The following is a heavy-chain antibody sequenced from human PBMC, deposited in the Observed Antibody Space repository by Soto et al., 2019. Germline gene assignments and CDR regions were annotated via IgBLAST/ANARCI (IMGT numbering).Heavy chain of an antibody. V-gene: IGHV1-3*01. CDR3: AREGDQSGYDYGLDF. Sequence: QVQLVQSGAEVKKPGASVKVSCKTSGYAFTRFAIHWVRQAPGQSLEWMGWINGGNDNTKYSQKFQVRVTITMDTDADTVYLEVNVVRPADTAVYYCAREGDQSGYDYGLDFWGQGPLVTVSS. D-gene: IGHD5-12*01. CDR1: GYAFTRFA. CDR2: INGGNDNT. J-gene: IGHJ4*02.